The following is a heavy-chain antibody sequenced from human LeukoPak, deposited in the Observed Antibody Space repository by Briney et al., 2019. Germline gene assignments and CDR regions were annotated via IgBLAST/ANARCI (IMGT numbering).Heavy chain of an antibody. Sequence: GESLKISCKGSGYDLTTYWIAWVRQMPGEGLEWVGLIYPGDSETRYSPSFQGQVIISADKSTSAAYLQWSSLKASDTAVYYCARHRAAAGGYYYGMDVWGKGTTVTVSS. CDR3: ARHRAAAGGYYYGMDV. V-gene: IGHV5-51*01. D-gene: IGHD6-13*01. J-gene: IGHJ6*01. CDR1: GYDLTTYW. CDR2: IYPGDSET.